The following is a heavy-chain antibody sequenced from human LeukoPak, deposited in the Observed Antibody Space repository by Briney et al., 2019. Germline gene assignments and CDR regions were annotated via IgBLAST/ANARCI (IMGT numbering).Heavy chain of an antibody. CDR3: VRIPNSAGFPNWFDP. CDR2: ISSSNDYI. Sequence: GGSLRLSCAVSGFTFSTSTMNWVRQAPGKGLEWVSCISSSNDYIYYADSVKGRFTISRDNAKNSLYLQMNSLRAEDTAVYYCVRIPNSAGFPNWFDPWGQGTLVTVSS. J-gene: IGHJ5*02. D-gene: IGHD6-19*01. V-gene: IGHV3-21*01. CDR1: GFTFSTST.